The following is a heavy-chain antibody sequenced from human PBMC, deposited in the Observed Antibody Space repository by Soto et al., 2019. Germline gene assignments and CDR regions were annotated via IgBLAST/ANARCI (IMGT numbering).Heavy chain of an antibody. CDR3: ARGTVRGVRKYGMDV. V-gene: IGHV4-34*01. CDR1: GGSFSGYY. J-gene: IGHJ6*02. D-gene: IGHD3-10*01. Sequence: TLSLTCAVYGGSFSGYYWSWIRQPPGKGLEWIGEINHSGSTNYNPSLKSRVTISVDTSKNQFSLKLSSVTAADTALYYCARGTVRGVRKYGMDVWGQGTTVTVSS. CDR2: INHSGST.